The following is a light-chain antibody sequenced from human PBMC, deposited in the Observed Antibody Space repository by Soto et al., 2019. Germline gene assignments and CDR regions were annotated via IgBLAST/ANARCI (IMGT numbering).Light chain of an antibody. CDR3: QQYGSSPKT. Sequence: EIVLTQSPGTLSLSPGERATLSCRASQSVSSSYLAWYQQKPGQAPRLLIYGAYSRATGIPDRFSGSRSGTDFTLTISRLEPEDVAVYYCQQYGSSPKTFGQGTKVEIK. CDR2: GAY. V-gene: IGKV3-20*01. J-gene: IGKJ1*01. CDR1: QSVSSSY.